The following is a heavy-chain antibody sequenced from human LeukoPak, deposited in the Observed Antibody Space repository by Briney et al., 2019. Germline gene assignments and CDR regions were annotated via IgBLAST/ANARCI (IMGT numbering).Heavy chain of an antibody. Sequence: GGSLRLSCAASGFMFSSYWMHWVRHVPEKGLVWVSRISSDGSSSTYADSVKGRFTISRDNAQNTLYLQMNSLRAEDTAVYYCAAEGSIPDAFDIWGQGTMVTVSS. CDR1: GFMFSSYW. V-gene: IGHV3-74*01. J-gene: IGHJ3*02. D-gene: IGHD3-10*01. CDR2: ISSDGSSS. CDR3: AAEGSIPDAFDI.